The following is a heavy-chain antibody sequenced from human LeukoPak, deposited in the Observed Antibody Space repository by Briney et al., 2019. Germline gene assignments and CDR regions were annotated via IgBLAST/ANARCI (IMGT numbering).Heavy chain of an antibody. CDR1: GFTFSRYA. CDR3: AKNIGGFDY. V-gene: IGHV3-23*01. CDR2: ISGSAGRT. J-gene: IGHJ4*02. D-gene: IGHD2-15*01. Sequence: PGGSLRLSCAASGFTFSRYAMTWVRQAPGKGLEWVSGISGSAGRTYYADSVKGRFTISRDNSKNTLYLQMNSLRAEDTAVYYCAKNIGGFDYWGQGTLVTVSS.